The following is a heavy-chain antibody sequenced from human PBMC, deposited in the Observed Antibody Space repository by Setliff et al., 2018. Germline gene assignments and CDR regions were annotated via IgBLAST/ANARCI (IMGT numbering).Heavy chain of an antibody. V-gene: IGHV3-30*04. J-gene: IGHJ4*02. CDR2: ISYDGSNK. CDR1: GFTFSSYA. CDR3: ARTCSGSGCYAGLES. Sequence: GGSLRLSCAASGFTFSSYAMHWVRQAPGKGLEWVAAISYDGSNKYYADSVKDRFTISRDNSKNTLYLQMNSLRPEDTAVYYCARTCSGSGCYAGLESWGQGTPVTVSS. D-gene: IGHD2-15*01.